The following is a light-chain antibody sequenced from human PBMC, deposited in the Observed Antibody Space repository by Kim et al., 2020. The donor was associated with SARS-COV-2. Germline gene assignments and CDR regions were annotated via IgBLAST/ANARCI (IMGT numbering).Light chain of an antibody. Sequence: AEGGDRVTITCRASQGIKAVLGWYQQKPGKAPRLLLYEGSTLRPGVPSRCSGSGAGTQFSLTISSLQPEDFANYFCQQFSSYTITFGQGTRLEIK. CDR3: QQFSSYTIT. J-gene: IGKJ5*01. CDR2: EGS. V-gene: IGKV1-13*02. CDR1: QGIKAV.